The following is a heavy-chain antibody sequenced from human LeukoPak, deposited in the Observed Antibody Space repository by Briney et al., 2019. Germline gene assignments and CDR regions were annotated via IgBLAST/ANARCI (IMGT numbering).Heavy chain of an antibody. J-gene: IGHJ6*02. CDR1: GFIVSGDF. D-gene: IGHD3-10*01. Sequence: HPGGSLRLSCAASGFIVSGDFMSWVRQAPGKGLEWVSVIYSDGSTYYADSVKGRFTISRDNSKNTLDLQMTGLRVDDTAVYYCARDLPGVRYYYGLDVWGQGTTVTVTS. CDR2: IYSDGST. CDR3: ARDLPGVRYYYGLDV. V-gene: IGHV3-53*01.